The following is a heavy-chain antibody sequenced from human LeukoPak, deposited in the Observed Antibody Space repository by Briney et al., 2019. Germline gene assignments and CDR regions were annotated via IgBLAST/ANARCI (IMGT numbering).Heavy chain of an antibody. CDR3: ARVYDNYDILTGNGCFDY. CDR1: GGTFSSYA. D-gene: IGHD3-9*01. Sequence: SSVKVSCKASGGTFSSYAISWVRQAPGQGLEWMGRIIPILGIANYAQKFQGRVTITADKSTSTAYMELSSLRSEDTAVYYCARVYDNYDILTGNGCFDYWGQGTLVTVSS. CDR2: IIPILGIA. V-gene: IGHV1-69*04. J-gene: IGHJ4*02.